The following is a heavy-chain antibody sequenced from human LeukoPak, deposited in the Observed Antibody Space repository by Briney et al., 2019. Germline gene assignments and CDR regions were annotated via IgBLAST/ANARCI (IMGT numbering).Heavy chain of an antibody. Sequence: SVKVCCKASGYTFTTYYIHWVRQAPGQGLEWKGIINLSGDSTSYAQKFQGRVTMTRDTSTSTVYMELSSLRSEDTAVYYCARIYGDYPPYYYYGMDVWGQGTTVTVSS. V-gene: IGHV1-46*01. CDR2: INLSGDST. CDR1: GYTFTTYY. CDR3: ARIYGDYPPYYYYGMDV. J-gene: IGHJ6*02. D-gene: IGHD4-17*01.